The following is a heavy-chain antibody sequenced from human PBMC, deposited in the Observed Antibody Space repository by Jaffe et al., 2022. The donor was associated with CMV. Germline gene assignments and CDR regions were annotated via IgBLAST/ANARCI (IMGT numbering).Heavy chain of an antibody. CDR1: GFTFGDYA. CDR2: IRSKAYGGTT. Sequence: EVQLVESGGGLVKPGRSLRLSCTASGFTFGDYAMSWFRQAPGKGLEWVGFIRSKAYGGTTEYAASVKGRFTISRDDSKSIAYLQMNSLKTEDTAVYYCTSGSSSWYIPNTFDYWGQGTLVTVSS. CDR3: TSGSSSWYIPNTFDY. J-gene: IGHJ4*02. D-gene: IGHD6-13*01. V-gene: IGHV3-49*05.